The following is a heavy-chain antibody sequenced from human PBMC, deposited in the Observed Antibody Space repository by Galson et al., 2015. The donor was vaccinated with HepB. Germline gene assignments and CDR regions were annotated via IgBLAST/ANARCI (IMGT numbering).Heavy chain of an antibody. D-gene: IGHD3-10*01. J-gene: IGHJ4*02. V-gene: IGHV3-7*03. CDR2: IKQDGSEK. CDR3: AREVHGLLWFGELLSPTH. Sequence: SLRLSCAASGFTFSSYWMSWVRQAPGKGLEWVANIKQDGSEKYYVDSVKGRFTISRDNAKNSLYLQMNSLRAEDTAVYYCAREVHGLLWFGELLSPTHWGQGTLVTVSS. CDR1: GFTFSSYW.